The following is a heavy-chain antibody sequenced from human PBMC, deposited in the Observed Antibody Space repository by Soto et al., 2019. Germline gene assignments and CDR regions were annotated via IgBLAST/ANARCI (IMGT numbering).Heavy chain of an antibody. V-gene: IGHV4-31*03. Sequence: PSETLSLTCTVSGASISSGDYYWSWIRQHPGKGLEWIGYIHSSGSPFYNPSLKSRVSISVDTSKRQFSLNLKSVTAADSAVYYCERNLPAATSEVVFDYWGQGTLVTVPS. J-gene: IGHJ4*02. CDR1: GASISSGDYY. CDR3: ERNLPAATSEVVFDY. CDR2: IHSSGSP. D-gene: IGHD2-2*01.